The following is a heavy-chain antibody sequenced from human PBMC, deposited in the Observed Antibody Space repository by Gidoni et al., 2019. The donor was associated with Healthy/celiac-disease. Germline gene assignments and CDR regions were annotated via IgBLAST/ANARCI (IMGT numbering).Heavy chain of an antibody. J-gene: IGHJ4*02. CDR3: AREGSGSYFDY. CDR1: GGSISRGGYS. Sequence: QLQLPESGSGLVKPSQTLSLTCAASGGSISRGGYSWSWIRPPPGKGLEWIGYIYHSGSTYYNPSLKSRVTISVDRSKNQFSLKLSSVTAADTAVYYCAREGSGSYFDYWGQGTLVTVSS. CDR2: IYHSGST. V-gene: IGHV4-30-2*01. D-gene: IGHD1-26*01.